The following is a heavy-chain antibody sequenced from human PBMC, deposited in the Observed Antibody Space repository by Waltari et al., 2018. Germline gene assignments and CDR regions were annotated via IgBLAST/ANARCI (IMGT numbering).Heavy chain of an antibody. V-gene: IGHV3-23*03. CDR3: AKGDDDVDY. D-gene: IGHD1-1*01. CDR1: GFTFSSYA. CDR2: IYSGGSST. Sequence: EVQLLESGGGLVQPGGSLRLSCAASGFTFSSYAMSWVRQAPGKGLEWVSVIYSGGSSTYYADSVKGRFTISRDNSKNTLYLQMNSLRAEDTAVYYCAKGDDDVDYWGQGTLVTVSS. J-gene: IGHJ4*02.